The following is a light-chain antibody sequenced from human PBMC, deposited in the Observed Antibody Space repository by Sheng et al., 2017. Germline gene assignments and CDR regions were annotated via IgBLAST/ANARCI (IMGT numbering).Light chain of an antibody. V-gene: IGKV1-39*01. CDR2: AAS. CDR3: QQSFSIPFT. CDR1: QSLSIY. J-gene: IGKJ4*01. Sequence: DIQLTQSPSSLSASVGDRVTITCRASQSLSIYINWYQQKPGQAPKYLIYAASTLQSGVPSRFSGSASGTDFTLTISSLRPEDFATYYCQQSFSIPFTFGVGTKVEIK.